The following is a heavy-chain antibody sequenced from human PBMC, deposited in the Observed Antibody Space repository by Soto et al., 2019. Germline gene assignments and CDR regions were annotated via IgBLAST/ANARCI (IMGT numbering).Heavy chain of an antibody. CDR1: GFAFSSYD. J-gene: IGHJ6*02. D-gene: IGHD3-3*01. Sequence: QPGGSLRLSCAASGFAFSSYDIIFFRHAPWRGLKWVASIKQDGGDKYYLGDVKGRFTVSRDDAESSLSLHLNSLRAEDTAIYYCARARFRGMDVWGQGTTVTVSS. CDR3: ARARFRGMDV. V-gene: IGHV3-7*01. CDR2: IKQDGGDK.